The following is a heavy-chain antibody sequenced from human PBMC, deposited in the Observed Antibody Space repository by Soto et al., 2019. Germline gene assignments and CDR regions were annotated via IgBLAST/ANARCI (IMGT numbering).Heavy chain of an antibody. J-gene: IGHJ3*02. CDR1: GYSFTCYW. CDR3: ARRRLGATFLDGEAFDI. CDR2: IYPGDSDT. V-gene: IGHV5-51*01. Sequence: GESLKISCKGSGYSFTCYWIGWVRQMPGKGLEWMGIIYPGDSDTRYSPSFQGQVTISADKSISTAYLQWSSLKASDTALYYCARRRLGATFLDGEAFDIWGQGTMVTVSS. D-gene: IGHD1-26*01.